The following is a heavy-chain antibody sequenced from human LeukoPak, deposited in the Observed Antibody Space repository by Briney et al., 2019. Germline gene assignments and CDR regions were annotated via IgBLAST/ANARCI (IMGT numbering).Heavy chain of an antibody. CDR2: INRSGST. CDR1: GGSFSGYY. D-gene: IGHD3-22*01. CDR3: ARHKYYYDSSGV. J-gene: IGHJ4*02. V-gene: IGHV4-34*01. Sequence: SETLSLTCAVYGGSFSGYYWSWFRQPPGKGLEWIGEINRSGSTNYNPSLKSRFTISVDTSKNQFSLKLSSVTAADTAVYYCARHKYYYDSSGVWGQGTLVTVSS.